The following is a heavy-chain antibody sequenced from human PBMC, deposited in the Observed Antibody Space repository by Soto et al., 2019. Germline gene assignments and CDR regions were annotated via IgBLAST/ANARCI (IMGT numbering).Heavy chain of an antibody. J-gene: IGHJ6*02. D-gene: IGHD1-1*01. V-gene: IGHV4-31*03. CDR1: GGSISSGGYY. Sequence: PSETLSLTCTVSGGSISSGGYYWSWIRQHPGKGLEWIGYIYYSGSTYYNPSLKSRVTISVDTSKNQFSLKLSSVTAADTAVYYCARDWRGGSMDVWGQGPKVTVSS. CDR3: ARDWRGGSMDV. CDR2: IYYSGST.